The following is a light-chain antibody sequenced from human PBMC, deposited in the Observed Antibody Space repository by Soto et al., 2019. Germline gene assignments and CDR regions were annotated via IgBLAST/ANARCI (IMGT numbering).Light chain of an antibody. J-gene: IGKJ4*01. CDR1: QNILNISNNKNY. V-gene: IGKV4-1*01. Sequence: IVITQSPDSLAVSLVEMPTINCKSSQNILNISNNKNYLAWYQQKPGQPPELLIDWSSTRESVVTDRVSGSGSGTDFTRTISSLQAEDVAGYYCQQYYPIPVTFGGGTKVHIK. CDR2: WSS. CDR3: QQYYPIPVT.